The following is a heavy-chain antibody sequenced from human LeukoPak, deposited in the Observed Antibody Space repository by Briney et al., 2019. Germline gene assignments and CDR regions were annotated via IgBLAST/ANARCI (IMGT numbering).Heavy chain of an antibody. D-gene: IGHD2-2*01. V-gene: IGHV1-18*01. CDR2: ISAYNGNT. J-gene: IGHJ3*02. CDR1: GYTFTSYG. CDR3: ARNKKYTYGYCSSTSCHDAFDI. Sequence: EASVKVSCKASGYTFTSYGISWVRQAPGQGLEWMGWISAYNGNTNYAQKLQGRVTMTTDTSTSTAYMELRSLRSDDTAVYYCARNKKYTYGYCSSTSCHDAFDIWGQRTMVTLSS.